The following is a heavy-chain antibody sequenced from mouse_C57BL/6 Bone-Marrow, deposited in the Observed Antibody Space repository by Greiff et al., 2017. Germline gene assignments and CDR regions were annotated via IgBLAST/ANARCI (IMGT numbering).Heavy chain of an antibody. Sequence: VQLQQSGAELVKPGASVKLSCKASGYTFTEYTIHWVKQRPGQGLEWIGWIYPGSGSIKYNEKFKDKATLTADKSSSTVYMELRRMTSSDSAVYCFARHEGPLSGSPFAYWGQGTLVTVSA. D-gene: IGHD1-1*01. J-gene: IGHJ3*01. V-gene: IGHV1-62-2*01. CDR1: GYTFTEYT. CDR2: IYPGSGSI. CDR3: ARHEGPLSGSPFAY.